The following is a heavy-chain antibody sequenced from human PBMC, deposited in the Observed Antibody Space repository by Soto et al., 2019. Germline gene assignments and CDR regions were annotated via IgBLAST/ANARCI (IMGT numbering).Heavy chain of an antibody. J-gene: IGHJ4*02. D-gene: IGHD3-22*01. CDR3: ARGGPQYYYDSSPFDY. V-gene: IGHV1-46*01. CDR1: GYTFTSYY. CDR2: INPSGGST. Sequence: QVQLVQSGAEVKKPGASVKVSCKASGYTFTSYYVHWVRQAPGQGLEWMGIINPSGGSTSYAQKFQGRVTMTRDTSTSTGYMELSSLRSEDTAVYYCARGGPQYYYDSSPFDYWGQGTLVTVSS.